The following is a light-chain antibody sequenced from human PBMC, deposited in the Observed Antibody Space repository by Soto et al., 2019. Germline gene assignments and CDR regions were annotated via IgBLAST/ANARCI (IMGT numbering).Light chain of an antibody. CDR3: LLYYGGVWV. CDR2: STS. Sequence: QTVVTQEPSLTVSPGGTVTLTCASSTGAVTSGYFPNWFLQKPGQAPVALIYSTSNKHSWTPARFSGSLLGGKAALTLSGVQPEDEAEYYCLLYYGGVWVFGGGTKLTVL. CDR1: TGAVTSGYF. V-gene: IGLV7-43*01. J-gene: IGLJ3*02.